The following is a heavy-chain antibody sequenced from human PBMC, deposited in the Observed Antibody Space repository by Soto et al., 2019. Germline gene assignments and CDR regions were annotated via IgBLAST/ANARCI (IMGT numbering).Heavy chain of an antibody. Sequence: LSXAASGLTGKNYQMNWGRQDPGKGLEWVSVIYSGGVTYYPDSVKGRFTTIRDTSKNTVYLQMNSLRAADTSMYYCARDPSTTGYYGLDVWGQGSTVTVSS. V-gene: IGHV3-53*01. CDR2: IYSGGVT. J-gene: IGHJ6*02. CDR3: ARDPSTTGYYGLDV. CDR1: GLTGKNYQ.